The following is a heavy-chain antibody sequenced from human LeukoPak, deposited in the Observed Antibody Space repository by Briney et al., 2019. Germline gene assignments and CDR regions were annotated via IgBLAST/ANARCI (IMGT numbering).Heavy chain of an antibody. D-gene: IGHD2-2*01. J-gene: IGHJ6*03. CDR1: GGSISSYY. V-gene: IGHV4-59*12. Sequence: SETLSLTCTVSGGSISSYYWNWIRQPPGKGLEWIGYIYYSGSTNYNPSLKSRVTISVDTSKNQFSLKLSSVTAADTAVYYCARRDIVVVPAAISYYYYYYMDVWGKGTTVTVSS. CDR3: ARRDIVVVPAAISYYYYYYMDV. CDR2: IYYSGST.